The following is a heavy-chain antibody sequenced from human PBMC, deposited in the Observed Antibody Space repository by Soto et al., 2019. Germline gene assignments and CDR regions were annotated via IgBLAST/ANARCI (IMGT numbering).Heavy chain of an antibody. CDR2: ISYDGSNK. V-gene: IGHV3-30-3*01. J-gene: IGHJ6*02. CDR3: ARAHSGDFWSGYLTLYGMDV. D-gene: IGHD3-3*01. Sequence: QVQLVESGGGVVQPGRSLRLSCAASGFTFSSYAMHWVRQAPGKGLEWVAVISYDGSNKYYADSVKGRFTISRDNSKNTLDLQMNSLRAEDTAVYYCARAHSGDFWSGYLTLYGMDVWGQGTTVTVSS. CDR1: GFTFSSYA.